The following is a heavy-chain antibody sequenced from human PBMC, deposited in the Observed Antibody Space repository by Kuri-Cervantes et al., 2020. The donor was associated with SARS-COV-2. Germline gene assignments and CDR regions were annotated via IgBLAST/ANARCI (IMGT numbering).Heavy chain of an antibody. CDR3: ARHGLRYYGSGSLTTFDY. CDR2: IYYSGST. V-gene: IGHV4-39*01. J-gene: IGHJ4*02. D-gene: IGHD3-10*01. Sequence: ESLKISCTASGFTISSSSYYWGWIRQPPGKGLEWIGSIYYSGSTYYNPSLKSRVTISVDTSKNQFSLKLSSVTAADTAVYYCARHGLRYYGSGSLTTFDYWGQGTLVTVS. CDR1: GFTISSSSYY.